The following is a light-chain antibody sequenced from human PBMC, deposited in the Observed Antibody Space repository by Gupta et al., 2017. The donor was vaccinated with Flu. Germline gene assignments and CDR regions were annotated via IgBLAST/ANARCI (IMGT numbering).Light chain of an antibody. Sequence: ITISCTGTSTDVGSYDYVSWYQIHPGQAPKLLISEVINRPSGVPYRFSGSKSGNTASLIISGVQPEDEAFYYCSSYTRTSSLGVFGGGTKLTVL. CDR1: STDVGSYDY. J-gene: IGLJ3*02. CDR2: EVI. CDR3: SSYTRTSSLGV. V-gene: IGLV2-14*01.